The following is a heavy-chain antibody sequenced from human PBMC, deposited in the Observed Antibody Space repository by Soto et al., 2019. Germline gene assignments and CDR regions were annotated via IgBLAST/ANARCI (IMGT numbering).Heavy chain of an antibody. J-gene: IGHJ4*02. D-gene: IGHD5-12*01. CDR3: AKAWALRPYGGYGRVYDY. CDR1: GCTFSSYG. V-gene: IGHV3-23*01. CDR2: ISGSGGST. Sequence: GGSLRLSCAASGCTFSSYGMIWVRQAAGKGLGWVSAISGSGGSTYYADSVKGRFTISRDNSKNTLYLQMNSLRAEDTAVYYCAKAWALRPYGGYGRVYDYWGQGTLVTVSS.